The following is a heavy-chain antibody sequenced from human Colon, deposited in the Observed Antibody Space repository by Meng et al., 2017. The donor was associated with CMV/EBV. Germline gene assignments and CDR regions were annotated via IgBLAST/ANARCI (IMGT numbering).Heavy chain of an antibody. V-gene: IGHV3-48*03. CDR1: GLTFSDYV. D-gene: IGHD1-26*01. CDR2: FDSQTDGTI. CDR3: ARDIPSSGAYEFDC. Sequence: GGSLRLSCAVSGLTFSDYVLHWVRQAPGKGLEWISSFDSQTDGTIYYADSVRGRFTISRDTAKKSLYLQMNSLRAEDTAVYYCARDIPSSGAYEFDCWGQGTLVTVSS. J-gene: IGHJ4*02.